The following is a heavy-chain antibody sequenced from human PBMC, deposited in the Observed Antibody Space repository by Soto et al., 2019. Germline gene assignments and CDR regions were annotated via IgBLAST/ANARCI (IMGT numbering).Heavy chain of an antibody. CDR1: GGTFSSYG. Sequence: QVQLVQSGAEVKKPGSSVKVSCKASGGTFSSYGISWVRQAPGQGLEWMGGIIPIFGTANYAQKLQGRVTITAEESTGTGDLELSRLSSEDTAVYFCARAAEQSDYDSGMDVWGHGPTVTVSS. V-gene: IGHV1-69*12. J-gene: IGHJ6*02. CDR3: ARAAEQSDYDSGMDV. CDR2: IIPIFGTA.